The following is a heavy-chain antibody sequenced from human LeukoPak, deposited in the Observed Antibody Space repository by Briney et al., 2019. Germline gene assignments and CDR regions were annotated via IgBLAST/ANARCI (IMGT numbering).Heavy chain of an antibody. CDR3: ASGPYCSSTSCYGWYVDY. V-gene: IGHV4-59*01. D-gene: IGHD2-2*01. CDR2: IYYSGST. Sequence: PSETLSLTCTVSGGSISSYYWSWIRQPPGKGLEWIGYIYYSGSTNYSPSLKSRVTISVDTSKNQFSLKLSSVTAADTAVYYCASGPYCSSTSCYGWYVDYWGQGTLVTVSS. CDR1: GGSISSYY. J-gene: IGHJ4*02.